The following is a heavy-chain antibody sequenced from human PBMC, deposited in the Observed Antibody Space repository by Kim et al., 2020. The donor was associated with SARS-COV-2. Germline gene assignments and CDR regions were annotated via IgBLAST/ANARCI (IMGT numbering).Heavy chain of an antibody. CDR2: P. D-gene: IGHD2-21*01. CDR3: ARDLFHCAYDM. V-gene: IGHV7-4-1*02. J-gene: IGHJ3*02. Sequence: PTYAQGFTGRFVFSLDTSLSTAYLQISSLKAEDTAVYYCARDLFHCAYDMWGQGTVVTVSS.